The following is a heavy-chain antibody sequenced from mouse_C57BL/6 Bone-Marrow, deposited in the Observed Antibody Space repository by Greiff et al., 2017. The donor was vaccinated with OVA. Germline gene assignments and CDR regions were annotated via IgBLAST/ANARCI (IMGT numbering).Heavy chain of an antibody. J-gene: IGHJ1*03. D-gene: IGHD1-1*01. CDR2: IDPENGDT. V-gene: IGHV14-4*01. Sequence: LQQSGAELVRPGASVKLSCTASGFNIKDAYMHWVKQRPEQGLEWIGWIDPENGDTEYASKFQGKATITADTSSNTAYLQLSSLTSEDTAVYYCTTDGSSFWYFDVWGTGTTVTVSS. CDR1: GFNIKDAY. CDR3: TTDGSSFWYFDV.